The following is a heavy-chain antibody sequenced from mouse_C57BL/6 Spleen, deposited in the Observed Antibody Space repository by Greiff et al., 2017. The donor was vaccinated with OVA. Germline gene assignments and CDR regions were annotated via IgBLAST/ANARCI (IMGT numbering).Heavy chain of an antibody. CDR2: INPNNGGT. Sequence: VQLQQSGPELVKPGASVKISCKASGYTFTDYYMNWVKQSHGKSLEWIGDINPNNGGTSYNQKFKGKATLTVDKSSSTAYMELRSLTSEDSAVYYCARRRPYYGSSVYWGQGTTLTVSS. CDR3: ARRRPYYGSSVY. CDR1: GYTFTDYY. V-gene: IGHV1-26*01. D-gene: IGHD1-1*01. J-gene: IGHJ2*01.